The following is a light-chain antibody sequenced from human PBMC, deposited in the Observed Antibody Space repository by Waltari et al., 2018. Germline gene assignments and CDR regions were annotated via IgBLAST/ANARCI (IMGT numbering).Light chain of an antibody. V-gene: IGLV2-14*01. CDR2: EVN. J-gene: IGLJ1*01. CDR3: CSYTTTSTYV. Sequence: SWDQHRPGTAPKLIIYEVNKRPSGVSLRFSGSKSGSTASLTISGLQAEDEGAYYCCSYTTTSTYVFGNGTKVAVL.